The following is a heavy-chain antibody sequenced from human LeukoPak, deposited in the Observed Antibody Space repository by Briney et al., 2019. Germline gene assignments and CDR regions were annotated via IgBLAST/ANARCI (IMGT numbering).Heavy chain of an antibody. Sequence: GGSLRLSCAASGFTFSSYWMSWVRQAPGKGLEWVVNIKQDGSEKYYVDSGKGRFTVSRDNSKNTVYLQMSSLRDEDTAVYYCAKEKQSGGTPFDYWGQGSLVTVSP. CDR2: IKQDGSEK. D-gene: IGHD1-26*01. CDR1: GFTFSSYW. V-gene: IGHV3-7*01. J-gene: IGHJ4*02. CDR3: AKEKQSGGTPFDY.